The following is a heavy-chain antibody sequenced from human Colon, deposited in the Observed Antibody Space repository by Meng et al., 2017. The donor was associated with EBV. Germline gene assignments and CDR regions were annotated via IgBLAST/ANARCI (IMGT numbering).Heavy chain of an antibody. Sequence: QAQVQAAGPGLVKPSQPLSLTCTVSGGSVSSGGYYWTWIRQHPGKGLEWFGHIYYSGSTFYNPSLKRRVIISIDTSKNQFSLNLRSVTAADTAVYYCARVSSGWDYFDYWGQGTLVTVSS. CDR2: IYYSGST. V-gene: IGHV4-31*03. CDR1: GGSVSSGGYY. CDR3: ARVSSGWDYFDY. D-gene: IGHD6-19*01. J-gene: IGHJ4*02.